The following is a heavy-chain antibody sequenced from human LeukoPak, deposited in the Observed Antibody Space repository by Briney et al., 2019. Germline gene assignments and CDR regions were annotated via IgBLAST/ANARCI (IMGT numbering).Heavy chain of an antibody. CDR3: ARGALCSGGSCYSELNYYYYMDV. J-gene: IGHJ6*03. CDR1: GGTFSSYA. Sequence: SVKVSCKASGGTFSSYAISWLRQAPGQGLEWMGGIIPIFGTANYAQKFQGRVTLTTDESTSTAYMELSSLRSEDTAVYYCARGALCSGGSCYSELNYYYYMDVWGKGTTVTVSS. CDR2: IIPIFGTA. V-gene: IGHV1-69*05. D-gene: IGHD2-15*01.